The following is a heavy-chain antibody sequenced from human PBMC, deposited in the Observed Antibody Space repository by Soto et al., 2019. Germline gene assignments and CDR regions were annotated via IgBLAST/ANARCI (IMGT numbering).Heavy chain of an antibody. Sequence: EVQLLESGGGLVQPGGSLRLSCAASGFTFSSYAMSWVRQAPGKGLEWVSAISGSGGSTYYADSVKGRFTISRDSSKNTLYLQMNSVRAEDTAVYYCAKDLPKGYSSSWYRDFDYWGQGTLVTVSS. CDR1: GFTFSSYA. J-gene: IGHJ4*02. V-gene: IGHV3-23*01. D-gene: IGHD6-13*01. CDR3: AKDLPKGYSSSWYRDFDY. CDR2: ISGSGGST.